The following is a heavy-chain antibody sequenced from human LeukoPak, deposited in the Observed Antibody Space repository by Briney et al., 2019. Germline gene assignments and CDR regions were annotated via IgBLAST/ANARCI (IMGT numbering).Heavy chain of an antibody. CDR2: ISSSSTTI. CDR3: AGAGAYYLNWFDP. J-gene: IGHJ5*02. CDR1: GFTPSSYY. D-gene: IGHD2/OR15-2a*01. Sequence: GGSLRLSCAATGFTPSSYYMNWVRQAPGKGLEWVSYISSSSTTIYYADSVKGRFTISRDNAQNSLYLQMNSLRAEDTAVYYCAGAGAYYLNWFDPWGQGTLVTVSS. V-gene: IGHV3-48*01.